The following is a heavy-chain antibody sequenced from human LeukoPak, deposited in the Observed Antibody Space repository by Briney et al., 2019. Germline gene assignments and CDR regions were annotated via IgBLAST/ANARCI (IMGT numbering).Heavy chain of an antibody. CDR1: GGSLSTHH. CDR2: ISDSGST. J-gene: IGHJ4*02. Sequence: SETLSLTCVVSGGSLSTHHWSWIRQSPGRGLEWIGYISDSGSTNYNPSLKSRVTISVDTSKNQFSLMLSSVTAADTAVYYCARGYDSSAYYPFNYWDQGTLVTVSS. D-gene: IGHD3-22*01. V-gene: IGHV4-59*11. CDR3: ARGYDSSAYYPFNY.